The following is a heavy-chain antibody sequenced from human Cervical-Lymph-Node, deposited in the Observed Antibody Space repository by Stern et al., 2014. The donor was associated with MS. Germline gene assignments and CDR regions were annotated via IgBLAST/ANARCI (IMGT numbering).Heavy chain of an antibody. CDR1: GYTFTSYD. D-gene: IGHD2-2*01. CDR2: MNPNSGKT. Sequence: QVHLEESGAEVKKPGASVKVSCKASGYTFTSYDINWVRQATGQGLEWMGWMNPNSGKTGYAQKFQGRVTMTRNTSISTAYMELSSLRSEDTAVYYCARGSLSYCSSTSCYRYYYYYGMDVWGQGTTVTVSS. V-gene: IGHV1-8*01. J-gene: IGHJ6*02. CDR3: ARGSLSYCSSTSCYRYYYYYGMDV.